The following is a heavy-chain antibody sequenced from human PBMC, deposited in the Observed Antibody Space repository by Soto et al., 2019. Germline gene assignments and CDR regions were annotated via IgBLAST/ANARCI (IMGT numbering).Heavy chain of an antibody. Sequence: QVQLVESGGGVVQPGRSLRLSCAASGFTFSSYGMHWVRQAPGKGLEWVAVIWYDGSNKYYADSVKGRFTISRDNSKNTLYLQMNSLRAEDTAVYYCATVTGSVYDFGAFDIWGQGTMVTVSS. CDR1: GFTFSSYG. V-gene: IGHV3-33*01. CDR2: IWYDGSNK. D-gene: IGHD5-12*01. J-gene: IGHJ3*02. CDR3: ATVTGSVYDFGAFDI.